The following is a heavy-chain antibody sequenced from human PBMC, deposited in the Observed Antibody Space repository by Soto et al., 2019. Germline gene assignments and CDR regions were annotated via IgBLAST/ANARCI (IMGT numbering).Heavy chain of an antibody. J-gene: IGHJ6*02. CDR3: ARVPPHYYGSGSTSYYYYGMDV. D-gene: IGHD3-10*01. V-gene: IGHV1-69*06. CDR2: IIPIFGTA. Sequence: GASVKVSCKASGGTFSSYAISWVRQAPGQGLEWMGGIIPIFGTASYAQKFQGRVTITADKSTSTAYMELSSLRSEDTAVYYCARVPPHYYGSGSTSYYYYGMDVWGQGTTVTVSS. CDR1: GGTFSSYA.